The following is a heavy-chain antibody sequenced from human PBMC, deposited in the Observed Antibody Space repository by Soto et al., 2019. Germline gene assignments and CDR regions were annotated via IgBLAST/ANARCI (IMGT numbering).Heavy chain of an antibody. D-gene: IGHD3-10*01. J-gene: IGHJ6*02. CDR2: INPSGGST. Sequence: ASLKDSCNASRYTFTRYYMHWVRQAPGQGLEWMGIINPSGGSTSYAQKFQGRVTMTRDTSTSTVYMELSSLRSEDTAVYYCARENTMVRGVINYWGTSDYYYYGMDVWGQGTTVTVSS. CDR1: RYTFTRYY. V-gene: IGHV1-46*03. CDR3: ARENTMVRGVINYWGTSDYYYYGMDV.